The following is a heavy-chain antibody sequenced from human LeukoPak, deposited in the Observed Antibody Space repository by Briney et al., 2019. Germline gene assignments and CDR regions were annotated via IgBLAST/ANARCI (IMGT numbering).Heavy chain of an antibody. CDR3: ARSYYYDSSGYYDFDY. CDR1: GFTFSAYH. J-gene: IGHJ4*02. V-gene: IGHV3-11*04. Sequence: GGSLRLSCTASGFTFSAYHMSWIRQAPGKGLEWISYVTGSGSDMSYADSVKGRFTISRDNAKNSLYLQMNSLRAEDTAVYYCARSYYYDSSGYYDFDYWGQGTLVTVSS. D-gene: IGHD3-22*01. CDR2: VTGSGSDM.